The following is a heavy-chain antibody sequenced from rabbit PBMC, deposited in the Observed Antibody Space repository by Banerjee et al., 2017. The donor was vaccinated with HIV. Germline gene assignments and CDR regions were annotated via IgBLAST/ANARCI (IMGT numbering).Heavy chain of an antibody. CDR2: IYAGSSGST. CDR1: GIDFSSYG. D-gene: IGHD8-1*01. Sequence: QEQLVESGGGLVTLGGSLKLSCKASGIDFSSYGITWVRQAPGKGLEWIGCIYAGSSGSTYYANWAKGRFTISKNSSTTVTLQMTSLTAADTATYFCARGGSSYWSAFDLWGPGTLVTVS. CDR3: ARGGSSYWSAFDL. V-gene: IGHV1S45*01. J-gene: IGHJ4*01.